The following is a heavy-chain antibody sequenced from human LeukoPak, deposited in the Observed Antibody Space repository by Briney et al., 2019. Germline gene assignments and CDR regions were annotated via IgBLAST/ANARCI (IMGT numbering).Heavy chain of an antibody. J-gene: IGHJ6*04. CDR3: ARPSTIFGVVPRPLDV. CDR2: INHSGST. CDR1: GGSFSGYY. D-gene: IGHD3-3*01. V-gene: IGHV4-34*01. Sequence: SETLSLTCAVYGGSFSGYYWSWIRQPPGKGLEWIGEINHSGSTNYNPSLKSRVTISVDTSKNQFSLKLSSVTAADTAVYYCARPSTIFGVVPRPLDVWGKGTTVTVSS.